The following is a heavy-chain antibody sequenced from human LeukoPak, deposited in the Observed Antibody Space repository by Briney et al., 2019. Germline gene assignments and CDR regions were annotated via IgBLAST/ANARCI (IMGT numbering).Heavy chain of an antibody. Sequence: SETLSLTCTVSGGSISSSSYYWGWIRQPPGKGLEWIGCIYYSGSTYYNPSLKSRVTISVDTSKTQFSLKLSSVTAADTAVYYCARGVAAAAFFDYWGQGTLVTVSS. D-gene: IGHD6-13*01. CDR1: GGSISSSSYY. CDR3: ARGVAAAAFFDY. CDR2: IYYSGST. J-gene: IGHJ4*02. V-gene: IGHV4-39*07.